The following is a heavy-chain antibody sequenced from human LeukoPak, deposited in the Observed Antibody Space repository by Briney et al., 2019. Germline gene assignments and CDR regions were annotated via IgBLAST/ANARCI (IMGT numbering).Heavy chain of an antibody. CDR2: IYYSGST. V-gene: IGHV4-59*01. Sequence: SETLSLTCTVSGGSISSYYWSWIRQPPGKGLEWIGYIYYSGSTNYNPSLKSRVTISVDTSKNQFSLKLSSVTAADTAVYYCARAHGSDYYYYYMDVWGKGTTVTASS. CDR3: ARAHGSDYYYYYMDV. J-gene: IGHJ6*03. D-gene: IGHD6-25*01. CDR1: GGSISSYY.